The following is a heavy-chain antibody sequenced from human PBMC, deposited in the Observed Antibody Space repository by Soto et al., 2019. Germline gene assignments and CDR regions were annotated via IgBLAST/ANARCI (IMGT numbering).Heavy chain of an antibody. D-gene: IGHD6-13*01. CDR2: VYYTGDT. V-gene: IGHV4-59*01. CDR1: GVSINSYY. Sequence: PSETLSLTCNVSGVSINSYYWSWIRQSPGKGLEWIGYVYYTGDTNYNPSLKSRVTISVDPSKSQFSLKLNSVTAADTAVYFCARLGASRTLVWGQGTMVT. J-gene: IGHJ3*01. CDR3: ARLGASRTLV.